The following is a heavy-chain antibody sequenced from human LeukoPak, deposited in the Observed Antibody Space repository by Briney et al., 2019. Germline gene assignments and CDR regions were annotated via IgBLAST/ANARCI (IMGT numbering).Heavy chain of an antibody. CDR2: ISSSSYI. CDR1: GFTFSSYA. CDR3: ARDTYYGSGADY. Sequence: GGSLRLSCAASGFTFSSYAMSWVHQAPGKGLEWVSSISSSSYIYYADSVKGRFTISRDNAKNSLYLQMNSLRAEDTAVYYCARDTYYGSGADYWGQGTLVTVSS. J-gene: IGHJ4*02. V-gene: IGHV3-21*01. D-gene: IGHD3-10*01.